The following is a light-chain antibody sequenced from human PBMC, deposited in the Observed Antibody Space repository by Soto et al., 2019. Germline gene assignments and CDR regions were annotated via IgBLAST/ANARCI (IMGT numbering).Light chain of an antibody. CDR2: SDN. J-gene: IGLJ2*01. CDR3: AAWDDSLGGPV. Sequence: QSVLTQXPXAXGTPXXXXXXXCSGSFSXXXXXXVYWYQLXPXTAPKLLIYSDNHRPSGVPDRFSGSKSGTSASLAISGLXSEDEADYYCAAWDDSLGGPVFGGGTKLTVL. V-gene: IGLV1-47*02. CDR1: FSXXXXXX.